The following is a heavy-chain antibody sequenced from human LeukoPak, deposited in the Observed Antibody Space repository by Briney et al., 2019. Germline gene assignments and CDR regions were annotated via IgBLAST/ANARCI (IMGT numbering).Heavy chain of an antibody. Sequence: GGSLRLSCAASGFTFSSYAMSWVRQAPGKGLEWVSAISGSGGSTYYAGSVKGRFTISRDNSKNTLYLQMNSLRAEDTAVYYCAKLKSLLLWFGESSFDYWGQGTLVTVSS. V-gene: IGHV3-23*01. J-gene: IGHJ4*02. CDR2: ISGSGGST. D-gene: IGHD3-10*01. CDR3: AKLKSLLLWFGESSFDY. CDR1: GFTFSSYA.